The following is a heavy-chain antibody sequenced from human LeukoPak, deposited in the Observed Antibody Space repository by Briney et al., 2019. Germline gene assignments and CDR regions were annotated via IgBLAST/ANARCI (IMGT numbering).Heavy chain of an antibody. CDR1: GGSISSSSYY. CDR2: IYYSGST. Sequence: SETLSLTCTVSGGSISSSSYYWGWIRQPPGKGLEWIGSIYYSGSTYYNPSLKSRVTISVDTSKNQFSLKLSSVTAADTAVYYCARRTSGDSSMDVWGQGTTVTVSS. J-gene: IGHJ6*02. CDR3: ARRTSGDSSMDV. V-gene: IGHV4-39*07. D-gene: IGHD3-16*01.